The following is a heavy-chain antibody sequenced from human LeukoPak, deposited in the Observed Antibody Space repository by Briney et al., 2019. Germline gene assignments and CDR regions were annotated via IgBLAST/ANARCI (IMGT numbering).Heavy chain of an antibody. V-gene: IGHV5-51*01. J-gene: IGHJ4*02. CDR3: ARDQLSGWYDY. CDR2: IYPGDSDT. D-gene: IGHD6-19*01. Sequence: GESLKISCKGSGYSFTSYWIGWVRQMPGKGLEWMGIIYPGDSDTRYSPSFQGQVTISADKSISTAYLQWSSLRAEDMAVYYCARDQLSGWYDYWGQGTLVTVSS. CDR1: GYSFTSYW.